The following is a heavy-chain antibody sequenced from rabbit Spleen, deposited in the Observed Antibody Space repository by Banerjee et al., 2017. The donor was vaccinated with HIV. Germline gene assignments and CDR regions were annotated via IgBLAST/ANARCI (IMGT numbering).Heavy chain of an antibody. CDR2: IYTGTIGTT. CDR1: GFSFSSGYY. CDR3: ARDVGSSFSSYGMDL. Sequence: QSLEESGGGLVKPGASLTLTCKASGFSFSSGYYMCWVRQAPGKGLEWIACIYTGTIGTTYYATWAKGRFTCSKISSTTVTLQMTSLTAADTATYFCARDVGSSFSSYGMDLWGPGTLSPS. J-gene: IGHJ6*01. V-gene: IGHV1S40*01. D-gene: IGHD8-1*01.